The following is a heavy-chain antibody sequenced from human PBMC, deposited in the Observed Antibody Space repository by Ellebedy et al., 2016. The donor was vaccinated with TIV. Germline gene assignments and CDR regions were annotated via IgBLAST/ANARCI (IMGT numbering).Heavy chain of an antibody. CDR2: TKKDGSEK. CDR3: ARRYFDL. V-gene: IGHV3-7*01. J-gene: IGHJ2*01. CDR1: GFIFSSYW. Sequence: GGSLRLSCAASGFIFSSYWMSWVRQAPGKGLEWVANTKKDGSEKYYVDSVKGRFTISRDNAKNSLYLQMNSLRAEDTAVYYCARRYFDLWGRGTLVTVSS.